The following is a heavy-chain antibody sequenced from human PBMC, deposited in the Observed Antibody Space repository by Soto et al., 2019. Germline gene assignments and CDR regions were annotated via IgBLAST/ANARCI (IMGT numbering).Heavy chain of an antibody. CDR2: IIPIFGTA. Sequence: QVQLVQSGAEVKKPGSSVKVSCKASGGTFSSYAISWVRQAPGQGLEWMGGIIPIFGTANYAQKFQGRVTITADESTSTAYMELSSLRSEDTAVYYCAREARMITFGGVIVRYFDYWGQGTLVTVSS. CDR3: AREARMITFGGVIVRYFDY. V-gene: IGHV1-69*01. D-gene: IGHD3-16*02. J-gene: IGHJ4*02. CDR1: GGTFSSYA.